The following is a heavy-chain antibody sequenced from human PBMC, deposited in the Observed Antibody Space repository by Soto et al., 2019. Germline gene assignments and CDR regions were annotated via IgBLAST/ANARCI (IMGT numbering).Heavy chain of an antibody. J-gene: IGHJ6*02. D-gene: IGHD6-19*01. Sequence: GGSLRLSCAASGFTFSIYSMNWVRQAPGKGLEWVSSISSSSSYIYYADSVKGRFTISRDNAKNSLYLQMNSLRAEDTAVYYCARSIAVAGTDYYYGMDVWGQGTTVTVSS. CDR3: ARSIAVAGTDYYYGMDV. CDR1: GFTFSIYS. V-gene: IGHV3-21*01. CDR2: ISSSSSYI.